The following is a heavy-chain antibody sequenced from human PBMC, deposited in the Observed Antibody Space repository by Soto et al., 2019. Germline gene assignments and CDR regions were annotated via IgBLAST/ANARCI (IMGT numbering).Heavy chain of an antibody. Sequence: QVQLVESGGGLVRPGGSLRLSCEASGFTFRDYYMTWFRQAPGKGLEWLSYIDSSTKYTNYADSVKGRCTIARDNAKSSLYLQMNSLRADDTAVYYCAREYYYTMDVWGQGTMVTVSS. CDR3: AREYYYTMDV. CDR2: IDSSTKYT. CDR1: GFTFRDYY. V-gene: IGHV3-11*05. J-gene: IGHJ6*02.